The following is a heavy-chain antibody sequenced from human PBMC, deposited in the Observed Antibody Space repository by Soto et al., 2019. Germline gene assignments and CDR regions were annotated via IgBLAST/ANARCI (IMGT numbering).Heavy chain of an antibody. D-gene: IGHD2-2*01. CDR2: IIPIFGTA. CDR1: GGTFSSYA. V-gene: IGHV1-69*13. J-gene: IGHJ6*03. Sequence: GASVKVSCKASGGTFSSYAISWVRQAPGQGLEWMGGIIPIFGTANYAQKFQGRVTITADESTSTAYMELSSLRSEDTAVYYCARVLSCRSTSCYPYYYYYMDVWGKGTTVTVSS. CDR3: ARVLSCRSTSCYPYYYYYMDV.